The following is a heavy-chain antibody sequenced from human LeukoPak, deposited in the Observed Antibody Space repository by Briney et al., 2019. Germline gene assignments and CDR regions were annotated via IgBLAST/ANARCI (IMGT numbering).Heavy chain of an antibody. D-gene: IGHD6-19*01. V-gene: IGHV3-74*01. J-gene: IGHJ5*02. Sequence: GGSLRLSCAASGFTFSSYWMHWVRQAPGKGLVWVSRINSDGSSTSYAVSVKGRFTVSRDNAKNTLYLQMNSLRAEDTAVYYCARQDSSGQFDPWGQGTLVTVSS. CDR1: GFTFSSYW. CDR3: ARQDSSGQFDP. CDR2: INSDGSST.